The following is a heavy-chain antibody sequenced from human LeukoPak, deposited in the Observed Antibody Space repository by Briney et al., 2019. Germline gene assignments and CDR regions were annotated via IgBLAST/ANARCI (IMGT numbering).Heavy chain of an antibody. V-gene: IGHV3-74*01. CDR1: GITFSSYW. CDR3: ARGFRYYYYGMDV. J-gene: IGHJ6*02. Sequence: GGSLRLSCAASGITFSSYWMHWVRQAPGKGLVWVSRINSDGSSTSYADSVKGRFTISRDNAKNTLYLQMNSLRAEDTAVYYCARGFRYYYYGMDVWGQGTTVTVSS. CDR2: INSDGSST.